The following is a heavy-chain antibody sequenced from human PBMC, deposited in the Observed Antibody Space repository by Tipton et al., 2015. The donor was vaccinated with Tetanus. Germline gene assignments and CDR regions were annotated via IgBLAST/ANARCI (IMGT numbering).Heavy chain of an antibody. CDR2: IYYSGST. CDR3: ARDRNNDWVLLAY. Sequence: LRLSCTVSGGSISSSSYYWGWIRQPPGKGLEWFGTIYYSGSTYYNPSLKSRVTISVDTSKNQFSLKLSSVTAADTAVYYCARDRNNDWVLLAYWGQGTLVTVSS. D-gene: IGHD3-9*01. V-gene: IGHV4-39*02. J-gene: IGHJ4*02. CDR1: GGSISSSSYY.